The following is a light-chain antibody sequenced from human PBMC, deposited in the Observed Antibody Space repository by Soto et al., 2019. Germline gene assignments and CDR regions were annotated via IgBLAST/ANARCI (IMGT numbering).Light chain of an antibody. CDR1: QDISSY. CDR2: AAS. Sequence: DIQLTQSPSFLSASVGDRVTITCRASQDISSYLAWYQQKPGKPPKLLIYAASNLQSGVPSRFSGSGSGTEFTLTISSLQPEDFATYYCQQLNSYPRTFGLGTKVEIK. CDR3: QQLNSYPRT. J-gene: IGKJ1*01. V-gene: IGKV1-9*01.